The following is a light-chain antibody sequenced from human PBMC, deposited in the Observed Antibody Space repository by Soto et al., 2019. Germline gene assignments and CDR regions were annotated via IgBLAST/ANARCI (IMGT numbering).Light chain of an antibody. CDR3: QQFNSYPIT. CDR1: QDIRGA. CDR2: DVS. V-gene: IGKV1-13*02. Sequence: AIHVTQSPSSLSASVGDRVTITCRASQDIRGALAWYQQKPGKAPKLLIYDVSTLENEVPSRFSGSSSGTQFTLTISSLQPEDFGTYYCQQFNSYPITFGHGTRLEIK. J-gene: IGKJ5*01.